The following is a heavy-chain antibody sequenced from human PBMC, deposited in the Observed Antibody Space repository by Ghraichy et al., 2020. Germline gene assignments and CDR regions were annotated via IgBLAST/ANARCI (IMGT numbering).Heavy chain of an antibody. V-gene: IGHV3-7*01. CDR1: GFTFSSDW. CDR3: ARDSSSSSFDY. D-gene: IGHD6-6*01. Sequence: GGSLRLSCAASGFTFSSDWMSWVRQAPGKGLEWVANIKQDGSEKYYVDSVKGRFTISRDNAENSLYLQMDSLRAEDTAVYYCARDSSSSSFDYWGQGTLVTVSS. J-gene: IGHJ4*02. CDR2: IKQDGSEK.